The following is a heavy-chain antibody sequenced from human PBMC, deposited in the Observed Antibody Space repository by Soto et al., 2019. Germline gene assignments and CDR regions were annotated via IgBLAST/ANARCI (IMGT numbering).Heavy chain of an antibody. D-gene: IGHD3-10*01. V-gene: IGHV3-15*07. J-gene: IGHJ6*02. CDR2: IKSKTDGGTT. CDR3: TTARFTMVRGVIKSHYYYYGMDV. Sequence: GGSLRLSCAASGFTFSNAWMNWVRQAPGKGLEWVGRIKSKTDGGTTDYAAPVKGRFTISKDDSKNTLYLQMNSLKTEDTAVYYCTTARFTMVRGVIKSHYYYYGMDVWGQGTTVTISS. CDR1: GFTFSNAW.